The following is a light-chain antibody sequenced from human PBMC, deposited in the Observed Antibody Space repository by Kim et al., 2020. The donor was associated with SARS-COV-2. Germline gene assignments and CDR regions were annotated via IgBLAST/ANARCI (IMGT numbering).Light chain of an antibody. Sequence: ASGGDRVTITCRASQSIIGYLNGYQQKPGKAPNLLIYAASNLQDGVPSRFSGSGFGTDFTLTIRSLQPEDLSTYYCQQSDTAPYTFGQGTKLEI. CDR1: QSIIGY. J-gene: IGKJ2*01. CDR3: QQSDTAPYT. V-gene: IGKV1-39*01. CDR2: AAS.